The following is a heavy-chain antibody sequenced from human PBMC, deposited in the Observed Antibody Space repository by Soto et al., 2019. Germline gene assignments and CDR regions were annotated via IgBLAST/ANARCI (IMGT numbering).Heavy chain of an antibody. D-gene: IGHD2-15*01. CDR3: ATKVVIGGIGFVDQ. V-gene: IGHV3-7*01. Sequence: EVQVVESGGGLVQPGGSLRLSCAASGFTFSSYWMSWVRQAPGKGLEWVANINQDGSQKYYPVSVKGRFTISRDNANNALYLQMTSLRGEDAAVYYCATKVVIGGIGFVDQWGQATLVTVSS. J-gene: IGHJ5*02. CDR2: INQDGSQK. CDR1: GFTFSSYW.